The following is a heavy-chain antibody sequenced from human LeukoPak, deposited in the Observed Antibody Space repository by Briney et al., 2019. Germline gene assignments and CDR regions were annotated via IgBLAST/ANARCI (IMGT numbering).Heavy chain of an antibody. J-gene: IGHJ4*02. Sequence: SVKVSCKASGGTFSSYAISWVRQAPGQGLEWMGRIIPIFGTANYAQKFQGRVTITTDESTSTAYMELSSLRSEDTAVYYCAREDYGDYNGSKGFDYWGQGTLVTVSS. V-gene: IGHV1-69*05. CDR2: IIPIFGTA. CDR1: GGTFSSYA. D-gene: IGHD4-17*01. CDR3: AREDYGDYNGSKGFDY.